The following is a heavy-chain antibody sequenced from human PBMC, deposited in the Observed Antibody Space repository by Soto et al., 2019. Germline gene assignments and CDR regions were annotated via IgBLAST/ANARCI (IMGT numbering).Heavy chain of an antibody. V-gene: IGHV3-23*01. D-gene: IGHD2-2*01. CDR1: GFTFSSYA. CDR3: AKGGPYCSSTSCPDAFDI. J-gene: IGHJ3*02. CDR2: ISGSGGST. Sequence: PGGSLRLSCAASGFTFSSYAMSWVRQAPGKGLEWVSAISGSGGSTYYADSVKGRFTISRDNSKNTLYLQMNSLRAEDTAVYYCAKGGPYCSSTSCPDAFDIWGQGTMVTVSS.